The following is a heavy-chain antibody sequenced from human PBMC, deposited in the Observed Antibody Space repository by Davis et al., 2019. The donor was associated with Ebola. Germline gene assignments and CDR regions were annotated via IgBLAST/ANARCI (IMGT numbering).Heavy chain of an antibody. Sequence: ASVKVSCKASGYTFTSYGISWVRQAPGQGLEWMGWISAYNGNTNYAQKLQGRVTMTTDTSTSTAYMELRSLRSDDMAVYYCAREVVVVVAATPTYYYYGMDVWGKGTTVTVSS. J-gene: IGHJ6*04. CDR2: ISAYNGNT. CDR3: AREVVVVVAATPTYYYYGMDV. CDR1: GYTFTSYG. D-gene: IGHD2-15*01. V-gene: IGHV1-18*03.